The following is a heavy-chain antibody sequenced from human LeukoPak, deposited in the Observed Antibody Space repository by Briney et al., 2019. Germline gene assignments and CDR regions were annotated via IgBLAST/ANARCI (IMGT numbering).Heavy chain of an antibody. CDR2: INPNSGGT. CDR1: GYTFTGYY. V-gene: IGHV1-2*02. D-gene: IGHD5-12*01. CDR3: ARGLWLRSSGYDYLDY. Sequence: ASVKVSCKASGYTFTGYYLHWVRQAPGQGLEWMGWINPNSGGTSYAQKFQGRVTMTRDTSIITAYMELSRLTSDDTAVYYCARGLWLRSSGYDYLDYWGQGTLVTVSS. J-gene: IGHJ4*02.